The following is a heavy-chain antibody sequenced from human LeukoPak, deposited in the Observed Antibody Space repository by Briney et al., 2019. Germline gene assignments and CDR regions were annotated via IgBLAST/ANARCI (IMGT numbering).Heavy chain of an antibody. D-gene: IGHD3-22*01. CDR3: AREAMIVVGAFDI. CDR2: INPNSGGT. V-gene: IGHV1-2*06. CDR1: GYTFTGYY. Sequence: ASEKVSCKASGYTFTGYYMHWVRQAPGQGLEWMGRINPNSGGTNYAQKFQGRVTMTRDTSISTAYMELSRLRSDDTAVYYCAREAMIVVGAFDIWGQGTMVTVSS. J-gene: IGHJ3*02.